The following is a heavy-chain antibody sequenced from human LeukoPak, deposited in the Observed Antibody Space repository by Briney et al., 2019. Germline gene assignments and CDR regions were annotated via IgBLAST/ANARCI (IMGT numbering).Heavy chain of an antibody. J-gene: IGHJ4*02. D-gene: IGHD2-21*01. V-gene: IGHV1-3*01. Sequence: GASVKVSCKASGYTFTSYAMHWVRQAPGQRLEWMGWINAGNGNTKYSQKFQGRVTITRDTSADTAYMELRSLRSDDTAVYYRTRGDDCFDYWGQGTLVTVSS. CDR3: TRGDDCFDY. CDR2: INAGNGNT. CDR1: GYTFTSYA.